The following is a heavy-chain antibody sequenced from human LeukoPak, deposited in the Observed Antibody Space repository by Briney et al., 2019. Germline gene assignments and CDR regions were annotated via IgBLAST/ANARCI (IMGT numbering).Heavy chain of an antibody. J-gene: IGHJ4*02. CDR3: ARMLGGVVAATFDY. V-gene: IGHV4-34*01. D-gene: IGHD3-16*01. CDR1: GGSFSGYY. Sequence: SETLSLTCAVYGGSFSGYYWSWIRQPPGKGLEWIGEINHSGSTNYNPSLKGRVTISVDTSKNQFSLKLSSVTAADTAVYYCARMLGGVVAATFDYWGQGTLVTVSS. CDR2: INHSGST.